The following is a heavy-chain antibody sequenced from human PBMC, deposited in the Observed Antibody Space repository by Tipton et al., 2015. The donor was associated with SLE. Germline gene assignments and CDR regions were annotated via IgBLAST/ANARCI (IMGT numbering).Heavy chain of an antibody. CDR1: GYTFTSYY. CDR3: ARAYDFWSGYYFDAFDI. V-gene: IGHV1-46*01. Sequence: QLLQSGAEVKKPGASVKVSCKASGYTFTSYYMHWVRQAPGQGLEWMGIINPSGGSTSYAQKFQGRVTMTRDTSTSTVYMELSSLRSEDTAVYYCARAYDFWSGYYFDAFDIWGQGTMVTVSS. CDR2: INPSGGST. D-gene: IGHD3-3*01. J-gene: IGHJ3*02.